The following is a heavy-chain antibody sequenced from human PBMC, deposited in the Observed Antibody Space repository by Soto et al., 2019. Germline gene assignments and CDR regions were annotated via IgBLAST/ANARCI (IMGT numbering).Heavy chain of an antibody. Sequence: GGSLRLSCTASGFTFGDYAMSWVRQAPGKGLECVGFIRSEAYGWTTEYAASVKGRFTISRDDSKSIAYLQMNSLRTEDTAVYYCTRAGGSGWGYYFDYWGQGTQVTISS. CDR1: GFTFGDYA. CDR2: IRSEAYGWTT. V-gene: IGHV3-49*04. J-gene: IGHJ4*02. D-gene: IGHD6-19*01. CDR3: TRAGGSGWGYYFDY.